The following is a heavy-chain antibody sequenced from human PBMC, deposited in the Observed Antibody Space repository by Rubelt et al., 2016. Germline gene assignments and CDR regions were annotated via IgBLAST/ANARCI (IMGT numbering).Heavy chain of an antibody. CDR3: ARAKIAARPFDC. J-gene: IGHJ4*02. V-gene: IGHV3-33*08. CDR1: GFTFSSYG. D-gene: IGHD6-6*01. Sequence: VQLLESGGGLVQPGGSLRLSCAASGFTFSSYGMHWVRQAPGKGLEWVAVIWYDGSSKYYADSVKGRFTISRDDSRNTLYLQMNSLRAEDTAVYYCARAKIAARPFDCWGPGTLVTVSS. CDR2: IWYDGSSK.